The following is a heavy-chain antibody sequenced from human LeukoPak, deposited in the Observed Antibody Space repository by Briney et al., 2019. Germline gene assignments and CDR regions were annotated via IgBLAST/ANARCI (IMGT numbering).Heavy chain of an antibody. J-gene: IGHJ4*02. D-gene: IGHD3-10*01. CDR1: GGSFSSYV. CDR3: ARILLGDSGDFDY. V-gene: IGHV1-69*06. Sequence: SVKVSCKASGGSFSSYVFTWVRQAPGQGLEWMGGIVPIFGRANYAQKFQGRVTITADKSTNTVYMEVSRLTSEDTAVYYCARILLGDSGDFDYWGQGTLVTVSS. CDR2: IVPIFGRA.